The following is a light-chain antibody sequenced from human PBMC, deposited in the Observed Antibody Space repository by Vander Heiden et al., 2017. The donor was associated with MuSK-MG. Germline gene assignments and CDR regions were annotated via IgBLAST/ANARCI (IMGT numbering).Light chain of an antibody. V-gene: IGKV1-39*01. CDR2: AAS. Sequence: DIQMTQSPSSLSASVGDRVTIACRASQSISGYLSWYQQKPGKAPKLLIYAASDLQSGVSSRFSGSGSGTDFTLTISGLEHEDFAIYYCQQSYAIPITFGPGTRVDIK. CDR1: QSISGY. J-gene: IGKJ3*01. CDR3: QQSYAIPIT.